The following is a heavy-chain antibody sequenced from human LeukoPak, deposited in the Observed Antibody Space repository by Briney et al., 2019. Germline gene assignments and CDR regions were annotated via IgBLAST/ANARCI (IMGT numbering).Heavy chain of an antibody. CDR2: ISWASGSI. Sequence: GGSLRLSCAASGFTFDDYAMHWVRQAPGKGLEWVSGISWASGSIGYADSAKGRFTISRDNAKNSLYLQMNSLRAEDMALYYCAKASSRSFSSGYYGNAFDIWGQGTMVTVSS. CDR1: GFTFDDYA. CDR3: AKASSRSFSSGYYGNAFDI. V-gene: IGHV3-9*03. J-gene: IGHJ3*02. D-gene: IGHD6-19*01.